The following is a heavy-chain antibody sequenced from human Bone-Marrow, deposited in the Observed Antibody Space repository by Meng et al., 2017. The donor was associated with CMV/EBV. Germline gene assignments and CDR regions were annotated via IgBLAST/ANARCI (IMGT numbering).Heavy chain of an antibody. CDR2: ISDSGGDT. V-gene: IGHV3-23*01. D-gene: IGHD3/OR15-3a*01. Sequence: RKHDCATSGLAFSRDAMSWVRKEPRKGLEWVSAISDSGGDTYYADSVKGRFTISRDNSNNTLYLQLNSLRAEDTAVYYCAKGRTSDCWGQGTLVTVSS. CDR3: AKGRTSDC. CDR1: GLAFSRDA. J-gene: IGHJ4*02.